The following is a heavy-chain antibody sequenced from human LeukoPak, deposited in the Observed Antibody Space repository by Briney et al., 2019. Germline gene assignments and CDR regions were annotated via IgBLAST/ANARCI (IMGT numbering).Heavy chain of an antibody. D-gene: IGHD3-10*01. CDR1: GGTFSSYA. V-gene: IGHV1-69*01. CDR3: ARDHSPYYYGSGSQIHDAFDI. J-gene: IGHJ3*02. CDR2: IIPIFGTA. Sequence: SVTVSCKASGGTFSSYAISWVRQAPGQGLEWMGGIIPIFGTANYAQKFQGRVTITADESTSTAYMELSSLRSEDTAVYYCARDHSPYYYGSGSQIHDAFDIWGQGTMVTVSS.